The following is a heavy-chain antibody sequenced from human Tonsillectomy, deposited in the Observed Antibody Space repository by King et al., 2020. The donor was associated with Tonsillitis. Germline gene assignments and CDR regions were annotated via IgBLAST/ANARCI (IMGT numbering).Heavy chain of an antibody. CDR3: ARLDYYDSSGYYGMDV. D-gene: IGHD3-22*01. CDR1: GGTFSSYA. Sequence: QLEQSGAEVKKPGSSVKVSCKASGGTFSSYAISWVRQAPGQGLEWMGRIIPILGIANYAQKFQGRVTITADKSTSTADMELSSLRSEDTAVYNCARLDYYDSSGYYGMDVWGQGTTVTVSS. CDR2: IIPILGIA. V-gene: IGHV1-69*09. J-gene: IGHJ6*02.